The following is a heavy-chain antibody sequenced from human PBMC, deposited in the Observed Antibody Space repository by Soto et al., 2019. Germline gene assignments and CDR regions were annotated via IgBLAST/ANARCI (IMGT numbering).Heavy chain of an antibody. CDR2: ISGSGGST. V-gene: IGHV3-23*01. CDR3: SKSGDSSGRQRGGFDY. D-gene: IGHD6-19*01. Sequence: EVQLLESGGGLVQPGGSLRLSCAASGFTFSSYAMNWVRQAPGKGLEWVSAISGSGGSTYYADSVKGRFTISRDNSRNTVYLQMHSLRAEDTAVYYCSKSGDSSGRQRGGFDYWGQGTLVTVSS. CDR1: GFTFSSYA. J-gene: IGHJ4*02.